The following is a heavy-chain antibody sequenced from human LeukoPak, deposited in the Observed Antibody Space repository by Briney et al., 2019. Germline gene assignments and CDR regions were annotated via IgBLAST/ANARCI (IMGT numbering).Heavy chain of an antibody. D-gene: IGHD5-24*01. CDR3: AKIRDGYNSVFDY. J-gene: IGHJ4*02. V-gene: IGHV3-23*01. CDR1: GFTFSSYA. CDR2: ISGSGGSK. Sequence: GGSLRLSCAASGFTFSSYAMSWVRQAPGKGLEWVSAISGSGGSKYYADSVKGRFTISRDNSKNTLYLQMNSLRAEDTAVYYCAKIRDGYNSVFDYWGQGTLVTVSS.